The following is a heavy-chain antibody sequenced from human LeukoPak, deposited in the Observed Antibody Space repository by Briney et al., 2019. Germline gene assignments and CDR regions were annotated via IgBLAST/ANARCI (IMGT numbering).Heavy chain of an antibody. CDR2: ISSSGSTI. D-gene: IGHD6-19*01. J-gene: IGHJ4*02. Sequence: GGSLRLSCAASGFTFSSYEMNWVRQAPGKGLEWVSYISSSGSTIYYADSVKGRFTISRDNAKNSVYLQMNSLRAEDTALYYCASPVEVAGRGGFWGQGTLVTVSS. V-gene: IGHV3-48*03. CDR1: GFTFSSYE. CDR3: ASPVEVAGRGGF.